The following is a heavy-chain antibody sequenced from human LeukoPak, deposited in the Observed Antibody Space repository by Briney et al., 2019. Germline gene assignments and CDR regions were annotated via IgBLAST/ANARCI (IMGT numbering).Heavy chain of an antibody. CDR2: IYYSGST. CDR1: GGSISSNY. V-gene: IGHV4-59*01. CDR3: ARMYSSGWYGSAFDI. J-gene: IGHJ3*02. Sequence: SETLSLTCTVSGGSISSNYWSWIRQPPGMGLEWIGYIYYSGSTNYNPSLKSRVTISVDTSKNQFSLKLSSVTAADTAVYYCARMYSSGWYGSAFDIWGQGTMVTVSS. D-gene: IGHD6-19*01.